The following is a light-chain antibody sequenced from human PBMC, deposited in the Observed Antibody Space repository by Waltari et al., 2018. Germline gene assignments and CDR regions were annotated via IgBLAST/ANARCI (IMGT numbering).Light chain of an antibody. CDR2: DAS. V-gene: IGKV3-20*01. CDR3: QQYGRSTWT. Sequence: EIVLTQSPCTLSLSPGERATLSCRASQSVSDNYLAWYQQKPGQAPRLLIYDASSRATGIPDRFSGSGSGTDFSLSIRRLEPEDSAVYYCQQYGRSTWTFGQGTRVEI. J-gene: IGKJ1*01. CDR1: QSVSDNY.